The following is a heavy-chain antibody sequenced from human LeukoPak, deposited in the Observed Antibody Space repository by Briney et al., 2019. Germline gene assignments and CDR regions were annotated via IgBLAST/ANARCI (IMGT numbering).Heavy chain of an antibody. J-gene: IGHJ4*02. D-gene: IGHD6-19*01. CDR2: INSDGSST. CDR3: FAEGAVAGPYDY. V-gene: IGHV3-74*01. CDR1: GFTFSSYW. Sequence: GGSLRLSCAASGFTFSSYWMHWVRQAPGKGLVWVSRINSDGSSTSYADFVKGRFTISRDNAKNTLYLQMNSLRAEDTAVYYCFAEGAVAGPYDYWGQGTLVTVSS.